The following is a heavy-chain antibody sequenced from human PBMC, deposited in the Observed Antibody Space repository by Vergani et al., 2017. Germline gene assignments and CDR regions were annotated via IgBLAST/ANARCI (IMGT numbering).Heavy chain of an antibody. Sequence: EVQLVESGGGLIQPGGSLRLSCAASGFTVSSNYMSWVRQAPGKGLEWVSVIYSGGSTYYADSVKGRFTISRDNSKNTLYLQMNSLRAEDTAVYYCARDQAYYYGSGSYRAPYYYGMDVGGQGTTVTVSS. CDR2: IYSGGST. D-gene: IGHD3-10*01. J-gene: IGHJ6*02. CDR3: ARDQAYYYGSGSYRAPYYYGMDV. V-gene: IGHV3-53*01. CDR1: GFTVSSNY.